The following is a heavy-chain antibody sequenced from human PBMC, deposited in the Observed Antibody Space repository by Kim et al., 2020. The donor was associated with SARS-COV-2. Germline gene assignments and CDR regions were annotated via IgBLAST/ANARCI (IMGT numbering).Heavy chain of an antibody. CDR3: ARVSSQADSSGWYDY. D-gene: IGHD6-19*01. Sequence: GESLKISCKTSGYSFTTHWISWVRQMPGKGLEWMGRIDPSDSYTNYNPSLQGYNPSFQGHVTISVDEPISTAYLQWSSLKASDSAMYYCARVSSQADSSGWYDYWGQGTLVTVSS. CDR2: IDPSDSYT. CDR1: GYSFTTHW. J-gene: IGHJ4*02. V-gene: IGHV5-10-1*01.